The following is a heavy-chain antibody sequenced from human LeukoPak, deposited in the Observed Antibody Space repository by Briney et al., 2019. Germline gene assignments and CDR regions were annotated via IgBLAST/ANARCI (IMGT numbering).Heavy chain of an antibody. D-gene: IGHD1-26*01. V-gene: IGHV3-21*01. CDR2: ISSSSSYI. CDR1: GFTFSSYS. Sequence: PGGSLRLSCAASGFTFSSYSMNWVRQAPGKGLEWVSSISSSSSYIYYADSVKGRFTISRDNAKNSLYLQMNSLRAEDTAVYYCASIVGATNDAFDTWGQGTMVTVSS. J-gene: IGHJ3*02. CDR3: ASIVGATNDAFDT.